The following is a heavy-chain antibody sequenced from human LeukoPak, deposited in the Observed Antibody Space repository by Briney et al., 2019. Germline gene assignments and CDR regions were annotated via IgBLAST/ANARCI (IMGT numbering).Heavy chain of an antibody. CDR1: GGSISSSSYY. CDR2: IYYSGST. Sequence: SETLSLTCTVSGGSISSSSYYRGWIRQPPGKGLEWIGSIYYSGSTYYNPSLKSRVTISVDTSKNQFSLKLSSVTAADTAVYYCARQGSSWYGYWGQGTLVTVSS. CDR3: ARQGSSWYGY. D-gene: IGHD6-13*01. V-gene: IGHV4-39*01. J-gene: IGHJ4*02.